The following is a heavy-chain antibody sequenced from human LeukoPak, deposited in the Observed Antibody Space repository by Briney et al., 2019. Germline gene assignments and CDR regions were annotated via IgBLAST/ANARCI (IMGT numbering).Heavy chain of an antibody. CDR1: GCTFSSYA. CDR3: ARSPPYYYDSSGYLYYFDY. V-gene: IGHV1-69*05. CDR2: IIPIFGTA. D-gene: IGHD3-22*01. Sequence: SVKVSCKASGCTFSSYAISWVRQAPGQGLEWMGRIIPIFGTANYAQKFQGRVTITTDESTSTAYVELSSLRSEDTAVYYCARSPPYYYDSSGYLYYFDYWGQGTLVTVSS. J-gene: IGHJ4*02.